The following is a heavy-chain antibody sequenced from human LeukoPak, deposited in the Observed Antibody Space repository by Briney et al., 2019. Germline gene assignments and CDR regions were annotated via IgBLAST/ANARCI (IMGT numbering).Heavy chain of an antibody. D-gene: IGHD3-10*01. J-gene: IGHJ4*02. CDR3: ASSVRGGPVYFDY. V-gene: IGHV1-69*06. Sequence: GASVKVSYKACGGTFSSYAISWVRQGPGQWLEWMGGIIPLFGPANYAQKFQGRVTITAEKYTSTAYMELSSLRSEDTAVYYCASSVRGGPVYFDYWGQGTLVNVSS. CDR1: GGTFSSYA. CDR2: IIPLFGPA.